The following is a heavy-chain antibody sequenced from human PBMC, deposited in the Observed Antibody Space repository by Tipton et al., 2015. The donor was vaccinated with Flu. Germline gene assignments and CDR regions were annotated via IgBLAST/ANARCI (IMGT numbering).Heavy chain of an antibody. Sequence: SLRLSCAASGFNFSPYWMSWVRQAPGKGLEWVANIKDDGGERYYVGSVRGRFTISRDNAENSLYLQMNSLRLEDTAMYYCAKDLSGGYYYRVTEALDYWGQGTLVTVSS. D-gene: IGHD1-26*01. CDR3: AKDLSGGYYYRVTEALDY. CDR2: IKDDGGER. CDR1: GFNFSPYW. J-gene: IGHJ4*02. V-gene: IGHV3-7*01.